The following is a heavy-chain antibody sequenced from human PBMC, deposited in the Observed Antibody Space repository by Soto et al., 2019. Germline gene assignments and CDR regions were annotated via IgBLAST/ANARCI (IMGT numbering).Heavy chain of an antibody. CDR3: ARSGVGNYYDSSGYPAWFGY. CDR2: IIPIFGTA. CDR1: GGTFSSYA. D-gene: IGHD3-22*01. J-gene: IGHJ4*02. Sequence: GASVKVSCKASGGTFSSYAISWVRQAPGQGLEWMGGIIPIFGTANYAQKFQGRVTITADESTSTAYMELSSLRSEDTAVYYCARSGVGNYYDSSGYPAWFGYWGQGTLVTVSS. V-gene: IGHV1-69*13.